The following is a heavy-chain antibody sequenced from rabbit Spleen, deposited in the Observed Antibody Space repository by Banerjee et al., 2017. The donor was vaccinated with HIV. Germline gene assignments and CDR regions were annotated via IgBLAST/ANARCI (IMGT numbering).Heavy chain of an antibody. V-gene: IGHV1S7*01. Sequence: QLNESGGGLVQPGGSLKLSCKASGFTLSSYYMNWVRQAPGKGLEWIGYIDPLFGITYYANWVNGRFSISRENAQNTVFLQMTSLTAADTATYFCARDGAGGSYFALWGPGTLVTVS. CDR2: IDPLFGIT. D-gene: IGHD8-1*01. CDR3: ARDGAGGSYFAL. CDR1: GFTLSSYY. J-gene: IGHJ4*01.